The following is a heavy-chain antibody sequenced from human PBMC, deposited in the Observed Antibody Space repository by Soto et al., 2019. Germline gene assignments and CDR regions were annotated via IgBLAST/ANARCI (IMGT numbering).Heavy chain of an antibody. D-gene: IGHD2-2*01. V-gene: IGHV1-18*01. J-gene: IGHJ4*02. CDR1: GYTFTSYG. CDR3: VRDPNIVVVPAAMVPFDY. Sequence: ASVKVSCKASGYTFTSYGISWVRQAPGQGLEWMGWISAYNGNTNYAQKLQGRVTMTTDTSTSTAYMELRSLRSDDTAVYYCVRDPNIVVVPAAMVPFDYWGQGTLVTVSS. CDR2: ISAYNGNT.